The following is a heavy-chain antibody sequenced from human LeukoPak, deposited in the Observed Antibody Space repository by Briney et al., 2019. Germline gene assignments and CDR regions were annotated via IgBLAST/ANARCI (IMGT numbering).Heavy chain of an antibody. CDR1: GFTFSSYE. J-gene: IGHJ4*02. CDR3: ARVHIAVAGPYVDY. V-gene: IGHV3-48*03. Sequence: GGSLRLSCAASGFTFSSYEMNWVRQAPGKGLEWVSYISSSGSTIYYADSVKGRFTISRDNAKNSLYLQMNSLRAEDTAVYYCARVHIAVAGPYVDYWGQGTLVTVSS. CDR2: ISSSGSTI. D-gene: IGHD6-19*01.